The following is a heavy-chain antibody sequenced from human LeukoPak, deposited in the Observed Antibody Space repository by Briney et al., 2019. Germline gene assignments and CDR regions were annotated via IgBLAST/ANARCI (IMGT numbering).Heavy chain of an antibody. D-gene: IGHD6-13*01. V-gene: IGHV4-59*01. CDR1: GGSISIYY. CDR2: IYYSVST. CDR3: ARVDYSRFYYYMDV. J-gene: IGHJ6*03. Sequence: PSETLSLTCTVSGGSISIYYWSWIRQPPRKGLEWIGYIYYSVSTNYNPSLKSRFTISVDTSKNQFSLKLSSVTAADTAVYYCARVDYSRFYYYMDVWGKGTTVIVSS.